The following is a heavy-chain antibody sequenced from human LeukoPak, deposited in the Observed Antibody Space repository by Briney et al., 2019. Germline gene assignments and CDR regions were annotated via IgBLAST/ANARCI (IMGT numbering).Heavy chain of an antibody. CDR2: INHSGST. CDR1: GGSFSGYY. Sequence: SETLSLTCAVYGGSFSGYYWSWIRQPPGKGLEWIGEINHSGSTNYNPSLKSRVTISVDTSKNQFSLKLSSVTAADTAVYYCARGRIDFWSGYQYYYYYMDVWGKGTTVTVSS. D-gene: IGHD3-3*01. J-gene: IGHJ6*03. CDR3: ARGRIDFWSGYQYYYYYMDV. V-gene: IGHV4-34*01.